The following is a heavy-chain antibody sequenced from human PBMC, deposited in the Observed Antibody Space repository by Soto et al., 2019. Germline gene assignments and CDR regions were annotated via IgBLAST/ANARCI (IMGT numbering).Heavy chain of an antibody. CDR2: ISSNGGST. J-gene: IGHJ6*02. D-gene: IGHD2-2*01. CDR3: VKDLVGKCSSTSCYYYYGMDV. V-gene: IGHV3-64D*08. Sequence: GGSLRLSCSASGFTFSSYAMHWVRQAPGKGLEYVSAISSNGGSTYYADSVKGRFTISRDNSKNTLYLQMSSLRAEDRARYYCVKDLVGKCSSTSCYYYYGMDVWGQGTTVTVSS. CDR1: GFTFSSYA.